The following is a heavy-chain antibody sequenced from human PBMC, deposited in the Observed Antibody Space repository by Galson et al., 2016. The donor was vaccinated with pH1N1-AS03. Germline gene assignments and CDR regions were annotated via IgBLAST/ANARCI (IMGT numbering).Heavy chain of an antibody. V-gene: IGHV3-30*02. CDR3: AKDIGDGHNYGADY. J-gene: IGHJ4*02. CDR2: IRSVGDIK. Sequence: SLRLSCAASAFTFSRYGMHWVRQAPGKGLGWVAFIRSVGDIKFYADSVKGRFTISRDNSENTVHLQMNSLRAEDTAVYYCAKDIGDGHNYGADYRGQGTLVTVSS. D-gene: IGHD5-24*01. CDR1: AFTFSRYG.